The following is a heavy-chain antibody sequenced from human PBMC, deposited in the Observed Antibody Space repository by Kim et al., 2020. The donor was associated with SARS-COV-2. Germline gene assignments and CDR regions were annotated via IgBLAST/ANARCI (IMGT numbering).Heavy chain of an antibody. V-gene: IGHV3-15*01. CDR1: GFTFSNAW. D-gene: IGHD6-19*01. CDR2: IKSKTDGGTT. CDR3: TTVSVAVAGHHYYYYYGMDV. Sequence: GGSLRLSCAASGFTFSNAWMSWVRQAPGKGLEWVGRIKSKTDGGTTDYAAPVKGRFTISRDDSKNTLYLQMNSLKTEDTAVYYCTTVSVAVAGHHYYYYYGMDVWGQGTTVTVSS. J-gene: IGHJ6*02.